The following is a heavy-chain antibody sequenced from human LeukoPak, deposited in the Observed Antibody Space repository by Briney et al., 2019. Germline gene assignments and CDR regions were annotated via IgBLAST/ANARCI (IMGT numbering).Heavy chain of an antibody. CDR2: IKQDGSER. D-gene: IGHD5-12*01. V-gene: IGHV3-7*01. CDR1: GFTFSTYW. Sequence: GGSLRPSCAAPGFTFSTYWMSWVRQAPGTGLEWVANIKQDGSERYYVDSVEGRFTISRDNAKNSLYLQMNSLRAEDTAVYYCARDKAFSYEDYWGQGTLVTVSS. J-gene: IGHJ4*02. CDR3: ARDKAFSYEDY.